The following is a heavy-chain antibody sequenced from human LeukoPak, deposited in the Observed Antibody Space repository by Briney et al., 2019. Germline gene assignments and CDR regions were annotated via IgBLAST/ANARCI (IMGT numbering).Heavy chain of an antibody. V-gene: IGHV3-23*01. CDR2: ISGSGGST. J-gene: IGHJ4*02. CDR3: AKDLRGQLLLWSGYYFDY. D-gene: IGHD2-2*01. Sequence: PGGSLRLSCAASGFTFSSYAMGWVRQAPGKGLEWVSAISGSGGSTYYADSVKGRFTISRDNSKNTLYLQMNSLRAEDTAVYYCAKDLRGQLLLWSGYYFDYWGQGTLVTVSS. CDR1: GFTFSSYA.